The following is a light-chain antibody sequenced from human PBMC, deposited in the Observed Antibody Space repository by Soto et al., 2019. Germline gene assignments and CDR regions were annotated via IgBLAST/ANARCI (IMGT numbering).Light chain of an antibody. CDR2: GNS. CDR1: SSNIGAGYD. CDR3: QSYDSSLNAYV. V-gene: IGLV1-40*01. J-gene: IGLJ1*01. Sequence: QSVLTQPPSVSGAPGQRVTMSCTGISSNIGAGYDVHWYQQLPGTAPKLLIYGNSNRPSGVPDRFSGSKSGTSASLAITGLQAEDEADYYCQSYDSSLNAYVFGTGTKLTVL.